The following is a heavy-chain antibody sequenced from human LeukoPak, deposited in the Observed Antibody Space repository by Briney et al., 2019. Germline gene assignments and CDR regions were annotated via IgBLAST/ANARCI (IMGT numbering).Heavy chain of an antibody. CDR3: ARRGSYREVDY. CDR1: GGSIGTYY. V-gene: IGHV3-9*01. Sequence: LSLTCTVSGGSIGTYYWSWVRQSPGKGLEWVSGISWNSGSIGYADSVKGRFTISRDNAKNSLYLQMNSLRAEDTALYYCARRGSYREVDYWGQGTLVTVSS. D-gene: IGHD1-26*01. CDR2: ISWNSGSI. J-gene: IGHJ4*02.